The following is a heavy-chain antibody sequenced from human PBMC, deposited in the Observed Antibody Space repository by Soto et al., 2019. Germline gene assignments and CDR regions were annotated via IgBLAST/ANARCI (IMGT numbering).Heavy chain of an antibody. Sequence: QVHLVESGGGVVQPGKSLRISCAASGFSFRDFAMHWFRQAPGKGLEWLATIRRVGSYENYGDSVKGRFTISRDNFKNTLYLQMDSLRVEDTALYYCVREGPRKIVGAIDYWGQGTLVTVSS. J-gene: IGHJ4*02. V-gene: IGHV3-33*01. CDR1: GFSFRDFA. D-gene: IGHD1-26*01. CDR3: VREGPRKIVGAIDY. CDR2: IRRVGSYE.